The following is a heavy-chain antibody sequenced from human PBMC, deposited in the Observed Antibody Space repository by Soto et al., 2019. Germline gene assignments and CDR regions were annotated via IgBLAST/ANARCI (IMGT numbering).Heavy chain of an antibody. D-gene: IGHD6-19*01. Sequence: VPLVESGGGGVQPGRSLRRCCAASGFTFSDSAMNWVSEAPGKGLEGVAGVSHDGRNIQYADSVKGRFTISRDSSKNTVSLEMTSLRAEDTSVYYCAKGGRQWLVTYDFNYWGQGTLVTVSS. CDR1: GFTFSDSA. CDR2: VSHDGRNI. CDR3: AKGGRQWLVTYDFNY. V-gene: IGHV3-30*18. J-gene: IGHJ4*02.